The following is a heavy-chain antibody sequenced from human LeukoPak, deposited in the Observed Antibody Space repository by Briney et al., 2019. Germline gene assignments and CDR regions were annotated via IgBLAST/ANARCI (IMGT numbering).Heavy chain of an antibody. V-gene: IGHV3-30*04. CDR1: GFTFSSYA. J-gene: IGHJ4*02. Sequence: GGSLRLSSAASGFTFSSYAMHWVRQAPGKGLEWVAVISYDGSNKYYADSVKGRFTISRDNSKNTLYLQMNSLRAEDTAVYYCARDAYSSSWLDYWGQGTLVTVSS. CDR2: ISYDGSNK. CDR3: ARDAYSSSWLDY. D-gene: IGHD6-13*01.